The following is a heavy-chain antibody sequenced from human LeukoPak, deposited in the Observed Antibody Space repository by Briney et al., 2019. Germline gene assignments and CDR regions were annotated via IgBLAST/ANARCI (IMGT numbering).Heavy chain of an antibody. CDR2: IYHSGST. V-gene: IGHV4-30-2*01. CDR3: ARVGFAGAFDI. D-gene: IGHD3-10*01. CDR1: GGSISSGGYS. J-gene: IGHJ3*02. Sequence: TSETLSLTCAVSGGSISSGGYSWSWIRQPPGKGLEWIGYIYHSGSTYYNPSLKSRVTISVDRSKNQFSLKLSSVTAADTAVYYCARVGFAGAFDIWGQGTMVTVSS.